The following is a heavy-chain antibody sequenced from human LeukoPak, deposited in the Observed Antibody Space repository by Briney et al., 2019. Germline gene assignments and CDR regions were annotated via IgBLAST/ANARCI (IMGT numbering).Heavy chain of an antibody. CDR2: IYYSGSS. CDR3: ARSYSSGWYGWFDP. J-gene: IGHJ5*02. V-gene: IGHV4-59*01. Sequence: SETLSLTCTVSGGSISSYYWSWIRQPPGKGLEWIGYIYYSGSSNYNPSLKSRITISVDTSKNQFSLKLSSVTAADTAVYYCARSYSSGWYGWFDPWGQGTLVTVSS. CDR1: GGSISSYY. D-gene: IGHD6-19*01.